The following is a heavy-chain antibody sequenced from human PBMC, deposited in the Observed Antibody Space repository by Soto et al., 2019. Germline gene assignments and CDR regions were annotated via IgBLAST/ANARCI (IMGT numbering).Heavy chain of an antibody. V-gene: IGHV1-69*13. CDR2: IIPIFGTA. D-gene: IGHD3-22*01. Sequence: SVKVSCKASGGTFSSYAISWLRQAPGQGLEWMGGIIPIFGTATYAQKFQGRVTITADESTSTAYMELSSLRSEDTAVYYCATDYYDSSGYPNFDYWGQGTLVTVSS. CDR3: ATDYYDSSGYPNFDY. J-gene: IGHJ4*02. CDR1: GGTFSSYA.